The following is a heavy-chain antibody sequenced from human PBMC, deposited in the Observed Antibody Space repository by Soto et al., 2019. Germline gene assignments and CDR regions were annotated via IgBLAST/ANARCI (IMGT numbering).Heavy chain of an antibody. J-gene: IGHJ5*02. D-gene: IGHD2-2*01. CDR1: GGSFSGYY. CDR3: ARAYCSSTSCSRSSGWFDP. V-gene: IGHV4-34*01. Sequence: KPSETLSLTCAVYGGSFSGYYWSWIRQPPGKGLEWIGEINHSGSTNYNPSLKSRVTISVDTSKNQFSLKLSSVTAADTAVYYCARAYCSSTSCSRSSGWFDPWGQGTLVTVSS. CDR2: INHSGST.